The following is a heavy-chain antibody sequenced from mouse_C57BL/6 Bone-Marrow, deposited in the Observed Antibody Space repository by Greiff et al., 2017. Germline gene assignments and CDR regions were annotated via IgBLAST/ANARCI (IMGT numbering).Heavy chain of an antibody. D-gene: IGHD2-4*01. CDR2: IDPENGDT. V-gene: IGHV14-4*01. CDR3: ATCNDYSGDY. Sequence: VQLKQSGAELVRPGASVKLSCTASGFNIKDDYIHWVKQRPEQGLEWIGWIDPENGDTEYASKFQGKATLTADTSSHTAYLQLSSPTSEATAVFACATCNDYSGDYWGQGTTLTVSS. CDR1: GFNIKDDY. J-gene: IGHJ2*01.